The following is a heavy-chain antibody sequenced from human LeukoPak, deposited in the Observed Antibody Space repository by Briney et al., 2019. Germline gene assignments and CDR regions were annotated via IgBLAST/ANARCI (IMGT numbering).Heavy chain of an antibody. V-gene: IGHV3-48*03. D-gene: IGHD3-10*01. CDR2: ISCHSSII. Sequence: GGSLRLSCAASGFTFSNYKMNWVRQAPGKGLEWVSYISCHSSIIYNSDSVKGRFTISRDNAKNSLYLQMNSLRAEDTAVYYCAREFGYFWGQGTLVTV. J-gene: IGHJ4*02. CDR1: GFTFSNYK. CDR3: AREFGYF.